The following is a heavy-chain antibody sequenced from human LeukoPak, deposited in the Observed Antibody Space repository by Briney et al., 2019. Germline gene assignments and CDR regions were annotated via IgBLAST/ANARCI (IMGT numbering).Heavy chain of an antibody. CDR2: IYYTGTT. Sequence: SETLSLTCTVSGGSINSYFWSWIRQPPGKGLEWIGYIYYTGTTRYNPSLKSRVTISVDTSENHFSLELNSVTAADTAMYYCARHAAVPHFSNRFDPWGQGILVTVSS. CDR3: ARHAAVPHFSNRFDP. CDR1: GGSINSYF. D-gene: IGHD2-2*01. V-gene: IGHV4-59*08. J-gene: IGHJ5*02.